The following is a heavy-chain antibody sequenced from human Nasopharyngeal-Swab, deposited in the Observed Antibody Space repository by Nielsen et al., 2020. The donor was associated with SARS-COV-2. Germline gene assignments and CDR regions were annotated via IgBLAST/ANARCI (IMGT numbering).Heavy chain of an antibody. CDR2: INHSGST. V-gene: IGHV4-34*01. J-gene: IGHJ6*02. D-gene: IGHD3/OR15-3a*01. CDR1: GGSFSGYY. Sequence: SETLSLTCAVYGGSFSGYYWRWIRQPPGKGLEWIGEINHSGSTNYKPSLKSRVTISVDTSKNQFSLKVRSVTAADTAVYYCARDNRASARTGYYPYYYYYYGMDVWGQGTTVTVSS. CDR3: ARDNRASARTGYYPYYYYYYGMDV.